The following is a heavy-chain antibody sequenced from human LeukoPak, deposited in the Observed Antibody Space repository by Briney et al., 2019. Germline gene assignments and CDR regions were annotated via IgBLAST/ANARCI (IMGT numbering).Heavy chain of an antibody. J-gene: IGHJ4*02. CDR3: ARQSYCSGGSCYRPAKY. D-gene: IGHD2-15*01. CDR2: INPNSGGT. Sequence: ASVKVSCKASGYTFTSYDINWVRQATGQGLEWMGWINPNSGGTNYAQKFQGRVTMTRDTSISTAYMELSRLRSDDTAVYYCARQSYCSGGSCYRPAKYWGQGTLVTVSS. V-gene: IGHV1-2*02. CDR1: GYTFTSYD.